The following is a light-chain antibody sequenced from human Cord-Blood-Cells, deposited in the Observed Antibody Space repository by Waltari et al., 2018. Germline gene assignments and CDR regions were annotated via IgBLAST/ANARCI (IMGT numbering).Light chain of an antibody. J-gene: IGKJ1*01. CDR2: WAS. CDR3: QQYYSTPPT. CDR1: RSVLYSSNNKNY. Sequence: EIVMTQYPDSMAVSLGSRATITCKSSRSVLYSSNNKNYLAWYQQKPGQPPKLLIYWASTRESGVPDRFSGSGSGTDFTLTISSLQAEDVAVYYCQQYYSTPPTFGQGTKVEIK. V-gene: IGKV4-1*01.